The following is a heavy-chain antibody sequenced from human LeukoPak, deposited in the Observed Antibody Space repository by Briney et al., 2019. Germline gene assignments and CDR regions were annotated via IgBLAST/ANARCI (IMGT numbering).Heavy chain of an antibody. CDR2: IFYRGST. J-gene: IGHJ4*02. V-gene: IGHV4-39*07. CDR3: ARLLVSSWHRFDY. CDR1: GDPISSRSYY. Sequence: SETLSLTCTVSGDPISSRSYYWDWIRQPPGGGLEWIGSIFYRGSTYYNPSLKSRVTISLDTSKNQFSLKLSSVTAADTAVYYCARLLVSSWHRFDYWGQGTLVTVSS. D-gene: IGHD6-13*01.